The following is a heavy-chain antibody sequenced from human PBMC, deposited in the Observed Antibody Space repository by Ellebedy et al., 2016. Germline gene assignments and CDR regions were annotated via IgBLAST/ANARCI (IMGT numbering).Heavy chain of an antibody. CDR2: ISSNSNTI. Sequence: GGSLRLSCAASGFTFNTYGMNWVRQPPGKGLEWVSYISSNSNTIHYADSVKGRFTISRDNDKNSLYLQMNSLRTEDTAVYYCATLSIVVVPAAPDTYYGMDVWGQGTTVTVSS. J-gene: IGHJ6*02. CDR3: ATLSIVVVPAAPDTYYGMDV. CDR1: GFTFNTYG. D-gene: IGHD2-2*01. V-gene: IGHV3-48*01.